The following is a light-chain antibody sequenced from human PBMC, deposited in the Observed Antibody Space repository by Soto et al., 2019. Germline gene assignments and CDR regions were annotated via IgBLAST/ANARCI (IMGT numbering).Light chain of an antibody. V-gene: IGLV1-40*01. CDR3: QAYDYSLTAFV. CDR1: NSNLGAGYD. J-gene: IGLJ3*02. Sequence: QSVLTQPPSVSGAPGQRVTISCTGNNSNLGAGYDVHWYQQLPGAAPKLVIFGNRNRPSGVPERFSGSKSGTSASLAITWLQVEDEADYYCQAYDYSLTAFVFGGGTQLTVL. CDR2: GNR.